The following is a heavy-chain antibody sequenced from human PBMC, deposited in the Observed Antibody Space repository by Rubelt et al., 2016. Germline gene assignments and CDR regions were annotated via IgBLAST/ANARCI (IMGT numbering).Heavy chain of an antibody. D-gene: IGHD3-10*01. CDR2: ISYDGSNK. V-gene: IGHV3-30*03. J-gene: IGHJ5*02. CDR3: AREFLGPQFGEVFRGWFDP. CDR1: GFTFSSYG. Sequence: GGGVVQPGRSLRLSCAASGFTFSSYGMHWVRQAPGKGLEWVAVISYDGSNKYYADSVKGRFTISRDNSKNTLYLQMNSLRAEDTAVYYCAREFLGPQFGEVFRGWFDPWGQGTLVTVSS.